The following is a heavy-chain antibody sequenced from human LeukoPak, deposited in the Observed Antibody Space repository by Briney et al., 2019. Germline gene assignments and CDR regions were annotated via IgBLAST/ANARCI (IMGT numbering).Heavy chain of an antibody. V-gene: IGHV3-23*01. CDR1: GFTFSSYA. Sequence: GGSLRLSCAASGFTFSSYAMSWVRQAPGKGLEWVSAISGSGDSTYYVDSVKGRFTVSRDNSKNTLYLQMNSLRAEETAIYYCAKDIAVSGTWGYFDNWGQGTLVTVPS. D-gene: IGHD6-19*01. J-gene: IGHJ4*02. CDR2: ISGSGDST. CDR3: AKDIAVSGTWGYFDN.